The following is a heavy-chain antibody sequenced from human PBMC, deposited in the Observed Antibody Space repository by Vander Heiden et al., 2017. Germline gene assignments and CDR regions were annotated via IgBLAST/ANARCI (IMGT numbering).Heavy chain of an antibody. D-gene: IGHD7-27*01. Sequence: EVQLVESGGGLVKPGGSLRLSCAASGFTFSSYSMNWVRQAPGKGLEWVSSISSSSRYIDYADSVKGRFTISRDNAKNSLHLKMNSLRAEDTAVYCCVRVRTGEGDYWGHGTLVTVSS. CDR2: ISSSSRYI. CDR3: VRVRTGEGDY. CDR1: GFTFSSYS. J-gene: IGHJ4*01. V-gene: IGHV3-21*01.